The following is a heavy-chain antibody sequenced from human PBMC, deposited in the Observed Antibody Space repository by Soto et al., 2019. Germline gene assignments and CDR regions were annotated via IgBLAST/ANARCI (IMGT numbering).Heavy chain of an antibody. Sequence: ASVKVSCKASGYNFMPYGVNWVRQAPGQGLEWMGWISPWKGNTNYAQSFQGRVTMTTDTSTSTAYMELRSLTSDDTAVYYCARERRYYDSSGYSPDAFDIWGQGTMVTVSS. V-gene: IGHV1-18*04. CDR2: ISPWKGNT. J-gene: IGHJ3*02. CDR3: ARERRYYDSSGYSPDAFDI. CDR1: GYNFMPYG. D-gene: IGHD3-22*01.